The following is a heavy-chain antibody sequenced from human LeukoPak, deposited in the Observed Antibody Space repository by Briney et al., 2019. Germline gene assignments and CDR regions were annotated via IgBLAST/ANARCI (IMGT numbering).Heavy chain of an antibody. CDR1: GCTFTGYY. J-gene: IGHJ4*02. V-gene: IGHV1-2*02. Sequence: GASVKVSCKASGCTFTGYYMHWVRQAPGQGLEGMGWINPNSGGTNYAQKFQGRVTMTRDTSISTAYMDLSRLRYDDSAVYYCARDLVGAYYSDSSGRGYYFDYWGQRTLVTVSS. CDR2: INPNSGGT. D-gene: IGHD3-22*01. CDR3: ARDLVGAYYSDSSGRGYYFDY.